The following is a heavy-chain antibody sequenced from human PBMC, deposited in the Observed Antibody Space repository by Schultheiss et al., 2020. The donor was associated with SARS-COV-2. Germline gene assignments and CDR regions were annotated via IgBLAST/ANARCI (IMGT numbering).Heavy chain of an antibody. Sequence: SETLSLTCTFSGGSISSSSYYWGWIRQPPGKGPEWIGSVHHSGRTYYKPSLKSRVTISADTSKNQFSLKLNSVTAADTAVYYCARDSGWLSALFWGQGTLVTVSS. V-gene: IGHV4-39*02. CDR3: ARDSGWLSALF. CDR2: VHHSGRT. CDR1: GGSISSSSYY. D-gene: IGHD6-19*01. J-gene: IGHJ4*02.